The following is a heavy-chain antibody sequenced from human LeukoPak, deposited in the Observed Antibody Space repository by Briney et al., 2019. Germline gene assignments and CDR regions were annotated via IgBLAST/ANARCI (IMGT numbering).Heavy chain of an antibody. V-gene: IGHV3-23*01. Sequence: PGGSLRLSCAASGVTFSSFAMNWVRQAPGQGLEWVSIVSGSGDTTHYTDSVKGRFTISRDNSQNTLYLQMNSLRAEDTAVYYCARDRSYYDSSGYYGYWGQGTLVTVSS. CDR1: GVTFSSFA. CDR2: VSGSGDTT. D-gene: IGHD3-22*01. J-gene: IGHJ4*02. CDR3: ARDRSYYDSSGYYGY.